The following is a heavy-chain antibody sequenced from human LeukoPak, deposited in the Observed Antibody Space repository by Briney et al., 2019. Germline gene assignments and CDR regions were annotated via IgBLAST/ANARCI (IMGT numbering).Heavy chain of an antibody. CDR2: ISSSSSYI. J-gene: IGHJ3*02. CDR3: ARVGYCSSTSCYVSGAFDI. D-gene: IGHD2-2*01. CDR1: GFTFSSYS. V-gene: IGHV3-21*01. Sequence: GGSLRLSCAASGFTFSSYSMNWVRQAPGKGLEWVSSISSSSSYIYCADSVKGRFTISRDNAKNSLYLQMNSLRAEDTAVYYCARVGYCSSTSCYVSGAFDIWGQGTMVTVSS.